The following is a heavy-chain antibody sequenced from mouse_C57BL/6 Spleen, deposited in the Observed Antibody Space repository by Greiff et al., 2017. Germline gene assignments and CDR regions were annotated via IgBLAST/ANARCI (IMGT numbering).Heavy chain of an antibody. CDR2: IDPNSGGT. CDR1: GSTFTSYW. V-gene: IGHV1-72*01. Sequence: VQLQQPGAELVKPGASVKLSCKASGSTFTSYWMHWVKQRPGRGLEWIGRIDPNSGGTKYNEKFKSKATLTVDKPASTAYMPLSSLTSEDSAVYYCARSRDFDVWGTGTTVTVSS. J-gene: IGHJ1*03. CDR3: ARSRDFDV.